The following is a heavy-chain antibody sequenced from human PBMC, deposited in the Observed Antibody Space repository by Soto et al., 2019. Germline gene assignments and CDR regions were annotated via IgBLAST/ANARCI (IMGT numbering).Heavy chain of an antibody. CDR1: GFTFSSYA. D-gene: IGHD5-12*01. CDR3: ARDEKTGWLQVYYYYYYGMDV. J-gene: IGHJ6*02. V-gene: IGHV3-30-3*01. Sequence: GGSLRLSCAASGFTFSSYAMHWVRQASGKGLEWVAVISYDGSNKYYADSVKGRFTISRDNSKNTLYLQMNSLRAEDTAVYYCARDEKTGWLQVYYYYYYGMDVWGQGTTVTVSS. CDR2: ISYDGSNK.